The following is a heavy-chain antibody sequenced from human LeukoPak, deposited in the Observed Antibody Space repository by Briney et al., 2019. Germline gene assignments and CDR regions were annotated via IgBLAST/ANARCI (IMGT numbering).Heavy chain of an antibody. CDR2: INPNSGGT. Sequence: ASVKVSCTASGYTFTGYYMHWVRQAPGQGLEWMGWINPNSGGTNYAQTFQGRVTMTRDTSISTAYMELSRLRSDDTAVYYCARAYCGGDCSLDYWGQGTLVTVSS. J-gene: IGHJ4*02. D-gene: IGHD2-21*02. CDR1: GYTFTGYY. V-gene: IGHV1-2*02. CDR3: ARAYCGGDCSLDY.